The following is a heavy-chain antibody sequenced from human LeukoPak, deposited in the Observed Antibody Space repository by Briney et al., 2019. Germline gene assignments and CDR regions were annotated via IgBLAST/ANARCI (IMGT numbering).Heavy chain of an antibody. Sequence: PSETLSLTCTVSGGSISSYYWSWIRQPPGKGLEWIGYIYYSGSTNYNPSLKSRVTISVDTSKNQFSLQLSSVTAADTAVYYCARVSVYYDSSGLRYYFDYWGQGTVVTVSS. D-gene: IGHD3-22*01. V-gene: IGHV4-59*01. CDR1: GGSISSYY. CDR2: IYYSGST. CDR3: ARVSVYYDSSGLRYYFDY. J-gene: IGHJ4*02.